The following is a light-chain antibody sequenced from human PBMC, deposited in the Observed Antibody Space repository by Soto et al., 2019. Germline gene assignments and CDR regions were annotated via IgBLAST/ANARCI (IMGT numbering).Light chain of an antibody. CDR3: SSYAGNNILDV. J-gene: IGLJ1*01. CDR2: EVS. Sequence: HSALTQPPSASGSPGQSVTISCTGTSSDIADYDSVSWYQQHPGKAPKLIIYEVSQRPSGVPDRFSGSKSGNTASLTVSGLQAEDEADYYCSSYAGNNILDVFGSGTKLTVL. V-gene: IGLV2-8*01. CDR1: SSDIADYDS.